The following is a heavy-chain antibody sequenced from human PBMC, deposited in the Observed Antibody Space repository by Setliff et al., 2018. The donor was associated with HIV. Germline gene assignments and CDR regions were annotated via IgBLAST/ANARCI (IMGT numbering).Heavy chain of an antibody. CDR1: GYSISSGYY. CDR3: AREDSSYHYFDY. J-gene: IGHJ4*02. Sequence: KSSETLSLTCTVSGYSISSGYYWGWIRQPPGKGLEWIGSIFYSGSANYNPSLRSSVAISVDTSKNQFSLKLTSVTAADTAVYYCAREDSSYHYFDYWGQGMLVTVSS. D-gene: IGHD6-6*01. CDR2: IFYSGSA. V-gene: IGHV4-38-2*02.